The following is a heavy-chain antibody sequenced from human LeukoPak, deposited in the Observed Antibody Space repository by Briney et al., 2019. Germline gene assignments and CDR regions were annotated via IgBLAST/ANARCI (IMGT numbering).Heavy chain of an antibody. D-gene: IGHD4-11*01. V-gene: IGHV3-48*03. J-gene: IGHJ6*02. CDR2: ISNSGSTI. CDR1: GFIFSSYE. Sequence: GGSLRLSCAASGFIFSSYEMNWVRQAPGKGLEWVSYISNSGSTIYYADSVKGRFTISRDNAKNSLYLQMNSLRAEDTAVYYCARGGYSNANKFYYYGMDVWGQGATVTV. CDR3: ARGGYSNANKFYYYGMDV.